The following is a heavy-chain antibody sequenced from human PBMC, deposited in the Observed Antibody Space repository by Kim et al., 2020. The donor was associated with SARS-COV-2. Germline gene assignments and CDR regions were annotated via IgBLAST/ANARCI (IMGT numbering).Heavy chain of an antibody. D-gene: IGHD6-19*01. J-gene: IGHJ4*02. Sequence: ASVKVSCKASGYTFTSYAMHWVRQAPGQRLEWMGWINAGNGNTKYSQKFQGRVTITRDTSASTAYMELSSLRSEDTAVYYCARAVVRSGAVAGRFGYWGQGTLVTVSS. CDR2: INAGNGNT. V-gene: IGHV1-3*01. CDR3: ARAVVRSGAVAGRFGY. CDR1: GYTFTSYA.